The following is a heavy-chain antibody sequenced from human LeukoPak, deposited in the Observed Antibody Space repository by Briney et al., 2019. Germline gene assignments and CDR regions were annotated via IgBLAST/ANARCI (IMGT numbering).Heavy chain of an antibody. J-gene: IGHJ6*02. Sequence: SETLSLTCTVSGGSISSYYWSWIRQPPGKGLEWIGYIYYSGSTNYNPSLKSRVTISVDTSKNQFSLKLSSVTAADTAVYYCARIYSYGFPGMDVWGQGTTVTVSS. CDR3: ARIYSYGFPGMDV. CDR2: IYYSGST. V-gene: IGHV4-59*01. CDR1: GGSISSYY. D-gene: IGHD5-18*01.